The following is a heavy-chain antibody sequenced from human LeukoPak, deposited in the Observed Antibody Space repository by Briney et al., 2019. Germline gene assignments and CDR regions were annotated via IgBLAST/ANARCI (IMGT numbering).Heavy chain of an antibody. CDR1: GFTFSSDA. CDR3: AKGPQLYSGYHPDY. D-gene: IGHD5-12*01. CDR2: ITGSDDRT. J-gene: IGHJ4*02. Sequence: PGGSLRLSCAASGFTFSSDAMTWVRQAPGEGLEWVSTITGSDDRTYYADSVEGRFTISRDYSKNTVHLQLNSLRAEDTAMYYCAKGPQLYSGYHPDYWGQGTLVTVSS. V-gene: IGHV3-23*01.